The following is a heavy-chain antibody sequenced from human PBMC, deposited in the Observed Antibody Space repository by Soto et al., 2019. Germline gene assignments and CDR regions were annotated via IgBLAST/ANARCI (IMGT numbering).Heavy chain of an antibody. D-gene: IGHD5-12*01. CDR2: IYHSGST. J-gene: IGHJ4*02. V-gene: IGHV4-30-2*01. CDR3: AREGNLGRWLQPLDF. CDR1: GGSISSGGYS. Sequence: SETLSLTCAVSGGSISSGGYSWSWIRQPPGKGLEWIGYIYHSGSTYYNPSLKSRVTMSLDTSKNQFSLRLISVTAADTAKYFCAREGNLGRWLQPLDFWGQGTLVTVSS.